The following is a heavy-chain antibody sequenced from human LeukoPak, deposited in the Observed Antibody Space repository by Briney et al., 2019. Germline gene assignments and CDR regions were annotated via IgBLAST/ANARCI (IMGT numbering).Heavy chain of an antibody. CDR3: ARGYTRDADY. CDR2: MCSKGGST. J-gene: IGHJ4*02. D-gene: IGHD5-24*01. CDR1: GFTFSSYA. Sequence: GGALRLSCAASGFTFSSYAMHGVRQAPGKGLEYVSAMCSKGGSTYYANSVKGRFNISRDNSKNTLYLQMGSLRAEDMAVYSCARGYTRDADYWGQGTLVTVSS. V-gene: IGHV3-64*01.